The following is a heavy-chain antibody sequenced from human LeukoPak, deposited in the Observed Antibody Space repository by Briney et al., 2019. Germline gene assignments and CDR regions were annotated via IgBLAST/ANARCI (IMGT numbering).Heavy chain of an antibody. CDR3: ARPYCSSTSCLGSWFDP. V-gene: IGHV4-38-2*01. Sequence: SETLSLTCAVSGYSTSSGYYWGWIRQPPGKGLEWIGSIYHSGSTYYNPSLKSRVTISVDTSKNQFSLKLSSVTAADTAVYYCARPYCSSTSCLGSWFDPWGQGTLVTVSS. CDR1: GYSTSSGYY. CDR2: IYHSGST. J-gene: IGHJ5*02. D-gene: IGHD2-2*01.